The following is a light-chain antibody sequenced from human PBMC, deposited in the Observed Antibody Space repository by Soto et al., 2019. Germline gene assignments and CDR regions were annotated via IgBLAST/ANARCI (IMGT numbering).Light chain of an antibody. Sequence: EIGKTQSPATLSVSPGGRATLSRRASQRVRSNLAWFQQKPGQTPKLLIYVASTWATGIPARFSGSGSVTEFTLTISSLQSEDFAVYYCQQYNVWPLTFGGGTKVEFK. CDR3: QQYNVWPLT. V-gene: IGKV3-15*01. CDR1: QRVRSN. CDR2: VAS. J-gene: IGKJ4*01.